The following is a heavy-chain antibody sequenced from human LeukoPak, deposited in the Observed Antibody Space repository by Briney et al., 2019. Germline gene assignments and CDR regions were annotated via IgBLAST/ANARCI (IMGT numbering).Heavy chain of an antibody. V-gene: IGHV3-48*01. J-gene: IGHJ3*02. CDR1: GFTFSSYS. CDR2: ISSSSTR. D-gene: IGHD6-19*01. Sequence: GGSLRLSCAASGFTFSSYSMNWVRQAPGKGLEWVSYISSSSTRYYADSVKGRFTVSRDNAQNSLYLQMNSLRAEDTAVYYCATDQDTSGWYGSVGAYDIWGQGTMVIVSS. CDR3: ATDQDTSGWYGSVGAYDI.